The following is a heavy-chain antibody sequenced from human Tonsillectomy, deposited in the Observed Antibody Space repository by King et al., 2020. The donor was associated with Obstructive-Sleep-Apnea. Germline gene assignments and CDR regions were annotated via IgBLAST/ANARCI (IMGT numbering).Heavy chain of an antibody. Sequence: QLQESGPGLVKPSETLSLTCTVSGGSISSSNNYWGWIRQPPGKGLEWIGSIYYRGSAYYNPSLKSRVTVSADTSKNQFSLKVRFVTAADTAVYFCARDKSTTIYGLDVWGQGTTVTVSS. CDR3: ARDKSTTIYGLDV. J-gene: IGHJ6*02. CDR2: IYYRGSA. V-gene: IGHV4-39*07. CDR1: GGSISSSNNY. D-gene: IGHD5/OR15-5a*01.